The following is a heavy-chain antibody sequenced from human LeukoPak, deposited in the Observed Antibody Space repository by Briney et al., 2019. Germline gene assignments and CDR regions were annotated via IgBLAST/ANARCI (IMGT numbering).Heavy chain of an antibody. J-gene: IGHJ5*02. CDR1: GYTFTSYD. Sequence: ASVKVSCKASGYTFTSYDINWVRQATGQGLEWMGWMNPNSGNTGYAQTFQGRVTMTRNTSISTAYMELSSLRSEDTAVYYCARDDSSGWYSIRLVSRNWFDPWGQGTLVTVSS. CDR3: ARDDSSGWYSIRLVSRNWFDP. CDR2: MNPNSGNT. V-gene: IGHV1-8*01. D-gene: IGHD6-19*01.